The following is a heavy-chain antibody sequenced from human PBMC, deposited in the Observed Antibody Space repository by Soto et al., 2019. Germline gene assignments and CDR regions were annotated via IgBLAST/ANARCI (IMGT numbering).Heavy chain of an antibody. CDR1: SGSISTHY. V-gene: IGHV4-4*07. CDR3: AGGAAADFFDY. CDR2: IYSSGST. Sequence: SETLSLTCTVSSGSISTHYWSWIRQPAGKGLEWIGRIYSSGSTLYNPSLKSRVTMSVDTSKNQFSLKLSSVTAADTAVYLCAGGAAADFFDYWGQGTLVTVSS. J-gene: IGHJ4*02. D-gene: IGHD6-13*01.